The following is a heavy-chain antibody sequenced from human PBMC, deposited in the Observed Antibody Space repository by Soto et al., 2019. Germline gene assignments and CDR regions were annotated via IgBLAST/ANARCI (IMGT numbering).Heavy chain of an antibody. CDR3: ARGRSSSWYPAYYYYYGMDV. Sequence: XASLSLPCTVCGGCINSYYWSWIRQPAGKGLEWIGRIYTSGSTDYNPSLKSRVTMSVDTSKNQFSLKLSSVTAADTAVYYCARGRSSSWYPAYYYYYGMDVWGQRTTVTVSS. CDR2: IYTSGST. J-gene: IGHJ6*02. CDR1: GGCINSYY. D-gene: IGHD6-13*01. V-gene: IGHV4-4*07.